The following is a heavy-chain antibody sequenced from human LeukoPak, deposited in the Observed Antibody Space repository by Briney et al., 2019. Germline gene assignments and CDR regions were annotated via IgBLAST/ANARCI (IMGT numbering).Heavy chain of an antibody. J-gene: IGHJ5*02. CDR2: IYYSGST. CDR1: GGSISSSSYY. Sequence: SETLSLTCTVSGGSISSSSYYWGWIRQPPGKGLEWIGSIYYSGSTYYNPSLKSRVTISVDTSKNQFSLKLSSVTAADTAVYYCARDPHDFWSGYQIPPFDPWGQGTLVTVSS. D-gene: IGHD3-3*01. CDR3: ARDPHDFWSGYQIPPFDP. V-gene: IGHV4-39*07.